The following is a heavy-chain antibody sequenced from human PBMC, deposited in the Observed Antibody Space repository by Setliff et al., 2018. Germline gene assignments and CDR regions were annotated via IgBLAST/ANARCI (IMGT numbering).Heavy chain of an antibody. D-gene: IGHD2-15*01. CDR3: ATDHQIQDIVMVVTGPGGAFDI. Sequence: GASVKVSCKASGYTFTSYGISWVRQAPGQGLEWMGGIIPIFGTANYAQKFQGRVTMTEDTSTDTAYMELSSLRSEDTAVYYCATDHQIQDIVMVVTGPGGAFDIWGQGTMVTVSS. CDR1: GYTFTSYG. V-gene: IGHV1-69*06. J-gene: IGHJ3*02. CDR2: IIPIFGTA.